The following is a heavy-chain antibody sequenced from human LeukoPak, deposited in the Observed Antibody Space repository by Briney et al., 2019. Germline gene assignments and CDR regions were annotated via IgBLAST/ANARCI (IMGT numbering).Heavy chain of an antibody. J-gene: IGHJ3*02. V-gene: IGHV1-69*04. D-gene: IGHD4-17*01. CDR1: GGTFINYA. CDR3: ARAGLRGDAFDI. CDR2: IIPIFGIA. Sequence: VASVTVSFKASGGTFINYAISWVRQAPGQGLEWMGRIIPIFGIANYAQKFQGRVTITADKSTSTAYMELSSLRSEDTAVYYCARAGLRGDAFDIWGQGTMVTVSS.